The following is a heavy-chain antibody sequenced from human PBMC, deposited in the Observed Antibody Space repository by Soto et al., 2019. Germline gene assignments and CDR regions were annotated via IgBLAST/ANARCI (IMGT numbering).Heavy chain of an antibody. CDR3: AKGRPQGDIVVTPADIPFDY. CDR1: GFTFGNYG. Sequence: QVQLVESGGGLVQPGRSLRLSCAASGFTFGNYGMHWVRQAADKGLERLAFISYDGSKKYYAESVKGRFAVSRDNSKRTLHLEMSSLRPEDTAMYYCAKGRPQGDIVVTPADIPFDYWGQGSLVIASS. CDR2: ISYDGSKK. D-gene: IGHD2-2*01. V-gene: IGHV3-30*18. J-gene: IGHJ4*02.